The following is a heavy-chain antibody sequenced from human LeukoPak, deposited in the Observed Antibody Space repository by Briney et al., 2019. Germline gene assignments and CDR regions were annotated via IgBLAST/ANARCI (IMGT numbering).Heavy chain of an antibody. CDR1: GFTDY. CDR3: VRGDYGDYTLFDY. J-gene: IGHJ4*02. Sequence: GGSLRLSCAASGFTDYMTWVRQAPGKGLEWVSVIYSGGSTYYADSVKGRFTISRDNSKNTLYLQMNSLRAEDTAVYYCVRGDYGDYTLFDYWGQGTLVTVSS. CDR2: IYSGGST. D-gene: IGHD4-17*01. V-gene: IGHV3-53*01.